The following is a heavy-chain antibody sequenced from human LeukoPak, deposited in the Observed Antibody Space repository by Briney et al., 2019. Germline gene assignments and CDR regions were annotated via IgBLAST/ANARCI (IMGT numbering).Heavy chain of an antibody. D-gene: IGHD2-2*02. Sequence: ASVKVSCKASGGTFSSYAISWVRQAPGQGLEWMGGIIPIFGTANYAQKFQGRVTITADESTSTAYMELSSLRSEDTAVYYCARPLGYCSSTSCYMGPGDVWGKGTTVTVSS. J-gene: IGHJ6*03. V-gene: IGHV1-69*01. CDR3: ARPLGYCSSTSCYMGPGDV. CDR1: GGTFSSYA. CDR2: IIPIFGTA.